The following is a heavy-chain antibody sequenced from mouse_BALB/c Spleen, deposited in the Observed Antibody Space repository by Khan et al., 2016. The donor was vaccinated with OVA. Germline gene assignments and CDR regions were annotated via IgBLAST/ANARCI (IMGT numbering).Heavy chain of an antibody. CDR3: AGQPYFHYYIMDY. J-gene: IGHJ4*01. D-gene: IGHD2-10*01. CDR1: GFSFTNYG. Sequence: QVQLKQSGPGLVAPSQSLSITCTISGFSFTNYGIHWVRQPPGKGLEWLVVIWSDGSTSYNSALKSRLSISRDNSKSQVFLRMNSLQTDDTAMYYCAGQPYFHYYIMDYWGQGTSVIVSS. V-gene: IGHV2-6-1*01. CDR2: IWSDGST.